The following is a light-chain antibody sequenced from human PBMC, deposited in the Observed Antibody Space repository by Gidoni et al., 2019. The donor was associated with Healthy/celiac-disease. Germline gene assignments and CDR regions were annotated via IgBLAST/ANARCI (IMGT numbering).Light chain of an antibody. CDR1: QSVSSSY. CDR3: QQYGRT. Sequence: ESVLTQSPGTLSLSPGERATLSCRAIQSVSSSYLAWYQQNPGQAPRLLIYGASSRATGLPDRFSGSGSGTDFTLTISRLEPEDFAVYYCQQYGRTFGQGTKLEIK. V-gene: IGKV3-20*01. J-gene: IGKJ2*01. CDR2: GAS.